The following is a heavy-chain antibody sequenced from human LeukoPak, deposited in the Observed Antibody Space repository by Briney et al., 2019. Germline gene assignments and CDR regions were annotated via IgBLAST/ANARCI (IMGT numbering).Heavy chain of an antibody. D-gene: IGHD4-17*01. V-gene: IGHV1-18*01. CDR2: ISAYSGNT. CDR3: AKQDGDYYYMDV. J-gene: IGHJ6*03. Sequence: ASVKVSCKASGYTFTKYTISWVRQAPGQGLEWMGWISAYSGNTNYAQKLQGRVTVTTDTSTSTAYMELRSLRSDDTAVYYCAKQDGDYYYMDVWGKGTTVTVSS. CDR1: GYTFTKYT.